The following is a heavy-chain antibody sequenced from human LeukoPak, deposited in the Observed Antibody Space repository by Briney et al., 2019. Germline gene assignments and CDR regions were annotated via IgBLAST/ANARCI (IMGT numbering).Heavy chain of an antibody. D-gene: IGHD5-12*01. CDR2: IYHSGST. V-gene: IGHV4-30-2*01. CDR3: ASNSGYDLVHDY. CDR1: GGSISSGGYY. Sequence: PSETLSLTCTVSGGSISSGGYYWSWIRQPPGKGLEWIGYIYHSGSTYYNPSLKSRVTISVDRSKNQFSLKLSSVTAADTAVYYCASNSGYDLVHDYWGQGTLVTVSS. J-gene: IGHJ4*02.